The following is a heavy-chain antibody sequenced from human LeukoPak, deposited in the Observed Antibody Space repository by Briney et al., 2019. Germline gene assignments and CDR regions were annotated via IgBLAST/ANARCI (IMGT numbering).Heavy chain of an antibody. CDR1: GGSISNYY. CDR2: IYTSGST. CDR3: ARPVANWGAFDM. Sequence: SETLSLTCIVSGGSISNYYWSWIRQPAGKGLEWIGRIYTSGSTNYNPSLKSRVTISVDTSKNQFSLRLSSVTAADTAVYYCARPVANWGAFDMWGQGTMVTVSS. J-gene: IGHJ3*02. V-gene: IGHV4-4*07. D-gene: IGHD7-27*01.